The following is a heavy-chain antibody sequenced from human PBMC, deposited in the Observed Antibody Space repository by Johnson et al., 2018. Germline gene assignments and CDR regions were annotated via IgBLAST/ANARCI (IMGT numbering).Heavy chain of an antibody. V-gene: IGHV3-30*18. D-gene: IGHD3-10*01. CDR1: GFTFRSFG. CDR3: AKDPSSVSGWFWELSV. Sequence: VQLVESGGGVVQPGRSLRLSCAASGFTFRSFGMHWVRQAPGKGLEWVAVISHDGSNEFYADSVKGRFTISRDNFENTLYLEMNVLGTEETALYYCAKDPSSVSGWFWELSVWGKGTAVIVSS. J-gene: IGHJ6*04. CDR2: ISHDGSNE.